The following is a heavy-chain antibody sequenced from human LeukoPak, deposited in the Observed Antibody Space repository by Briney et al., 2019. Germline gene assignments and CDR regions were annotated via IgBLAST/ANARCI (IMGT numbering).Heavy chain of an antibody. CDR1: GDSISSYSYY. J-gene: IGHJ4*01. CDR2: ILFRGAT. D-gene: IGHD2-21*01. V-gene: IGHV4-39*07. CDR3: ARESGDTRTVNSFDF. Sequence: SETLSLTRTVSGDSISSYSYYWAWIRQPPGKGLEWIGSILFRGATYYNPSLKPRIIMSVDTSQNHFSLKLTSVTAADTAVYFCARESGDTRTVNSFDFWGRGTLITVSS.